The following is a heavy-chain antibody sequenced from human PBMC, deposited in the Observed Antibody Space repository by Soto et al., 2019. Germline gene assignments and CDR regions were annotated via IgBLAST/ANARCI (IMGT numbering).Heavy chain of an antibody. CDR2: IYYSGST. CDR1: GGSISSGGYY. J-gene: IGHJ5*02. CDR3: ARAALYSNWFDP. Sequence: QVQLQESGPGLVKPSQTLSLTCTVSGGSISSGGYYWSWIRQHPGKGLEWIGYIYYSGSTYYNPSLESRLTISIDTSKNQLPLKLSSVTAAETAVYYCARAALYSNWFDPWGQGTLVTVSS. V-gene: IGHV4-31*03. D-gene: IGHD2-15*01.